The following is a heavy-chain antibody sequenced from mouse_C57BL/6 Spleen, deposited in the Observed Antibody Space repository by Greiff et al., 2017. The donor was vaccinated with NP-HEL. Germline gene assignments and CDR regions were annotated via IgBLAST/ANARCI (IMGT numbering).Heavy chain of an antibody. V-gene: IGHV1-80*01. D-gene: IGHD2-14*01. CDR1: GYAFSSYW. CDR3: ARSRDYSRAFDY. Sequence: QVHVKQSGAELVKPGASVKISCKASGYAFSSYWMNWVKQRPGKGLEWIGQIYPGDGDTNYNGKFKGKATLTADKSSSTAYMQLSSLTSEDSAVYFCARSRDYSRAFDYWGQGTTLTVSS. CDR2: IYPGDGDT. J-gene: IGHJ2*01.